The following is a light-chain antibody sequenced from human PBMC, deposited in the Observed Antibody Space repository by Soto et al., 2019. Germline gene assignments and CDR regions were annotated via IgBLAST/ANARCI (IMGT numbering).Light chain of an antibody. CDR1: SSNIGSNY. V-gene: IGLV1-47*01. J-gene: IGLJ1*01. Sequence: QAVVTQPPSASGTPGQRVTISCSGGSSNIGSNYVYWYQQFPGTAPKLLIYKDNQRPSGVPDRFSGSKSGTSASLAISGLRSEDEADYYCAAWDDSLTVFGTGTKVTVL. CDR2: KDN. CDR3: AAWDDSLTV.